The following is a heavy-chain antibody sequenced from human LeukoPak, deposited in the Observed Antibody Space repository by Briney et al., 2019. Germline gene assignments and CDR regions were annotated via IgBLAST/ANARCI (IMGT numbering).Heavy chain of an antibody. D-gene: IGHD3-3*01. V-gene: IGHV1-2*02. CDR1: GYTFTGYY. CDR2: INPNSGGT. J-gene: IGHJ6*02. Sequence: ASVKVSCKASGYTFTGYYMHWVRQAPGQGLEWMGWINPNSGGTNYAQKFQGRVTMTRDTSISTAYMELSRLRSDDTAVYYCARNYDFWIKRYGAQYYGMDVWGQGTTVTVSS. CDR3: ARNYDFWIKRYGAQYYGMDV.